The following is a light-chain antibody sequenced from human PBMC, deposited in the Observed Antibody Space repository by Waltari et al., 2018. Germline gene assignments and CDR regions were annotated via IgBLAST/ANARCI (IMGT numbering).Light chain of an antibody. J-gene: IGLJ2*01. CDR2: KDN. CDR3: AAWDDSDGGRVV. CDR1: TSNIGKNF. V-gene: IGLV1-47*01. Sequence: QSVMTQPPSLSGTPGQTVTISCSGSTSNIGKNFVFWYQQLAGTAPKLPIYKDNRRPSGVPDRFSGSKSGTSASLAISGLQSDDEADYYCAAWDDSDGGRVVFGGGTTLTVL.